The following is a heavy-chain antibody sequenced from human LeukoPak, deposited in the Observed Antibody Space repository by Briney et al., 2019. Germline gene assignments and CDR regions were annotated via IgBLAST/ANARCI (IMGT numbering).Heavy chain of an antibody. D-gene: IGHD1-26*01. CDR1: GFIFSSDS. V-gene: IGHV3-48*04. J-gene: IGHJ4*02. CDR3: AKGTVGATF. Sequence: GGSLRHSCAGSGFIFSSDSMNWVRQAPGKGLEWISYISSGSTTLYYADSVKGRFTISRDNAKNSLYLQMNSLRVEDTAMYYCAKGTVGATFGGQGTLVTVS. CDR2: ISSGSTTL.